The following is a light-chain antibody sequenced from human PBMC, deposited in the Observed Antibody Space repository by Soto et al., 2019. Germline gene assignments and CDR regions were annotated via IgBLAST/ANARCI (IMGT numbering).Light chain of an antibody. CDR3: VSYATSTTLYV. J-gene: IGLJ1*01. CDR1: STDVGGYNY. V-gene: IGLV2-14*01. CDR2: EVT. Sequence: QSVLTQPASVSGSPGQSIAISCTGTSTDVGGYNYVSWYQQHPGKAPKLMIYEVTSRPPGVSNRFSGSKSGNTASLTISGLQAEDEADYYCVSYATSTTLYVFGSGTKVTVL.